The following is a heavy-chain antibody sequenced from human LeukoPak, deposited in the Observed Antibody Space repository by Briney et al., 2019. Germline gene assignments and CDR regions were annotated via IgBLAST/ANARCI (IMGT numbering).Heavy chain of an antibody. D-gene: IGHD1-26*01. CDR1: GFTFSSYA. CDR2: ISGSGGST. J-gene: IGHJ4*02. Sequence: GGSLRLSCAASGFTFSSYAMSWVRQAPGKGLEWVSAISGSGGSTYYADSVKGRFTISRDNSKNTLYLQMNSRRAEDTAVYYCAKVKWELLSPIFDYWGQGTLVTVSS. V-gene: IGHV3-23*01. CDR3: AKVKWELLSPIFDY.